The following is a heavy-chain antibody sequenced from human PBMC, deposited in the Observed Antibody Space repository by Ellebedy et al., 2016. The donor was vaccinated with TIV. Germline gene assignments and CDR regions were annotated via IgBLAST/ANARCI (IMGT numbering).Heavy chain of an antibody. D-gene: IGHD3-3*02. CDR1: GESFSSYF. V-gene: IGHV4-34*01. CDR3: ARAAIFGSASFFRLGPPRRLYHFDY. J-gene: IGHJ4*02. CDR2: ISHSGDT. Sequence: SETLSLXXAVYGESFSSYFWTWIRQSPGKGLEWIGEISHSGDTNYNPSLKSRVTTSVDTFKKQFSLKLRSVTAADTAVYYCARAAIFGSASFFRLGPPRRLYHFDYWGQGTLVTVSS.